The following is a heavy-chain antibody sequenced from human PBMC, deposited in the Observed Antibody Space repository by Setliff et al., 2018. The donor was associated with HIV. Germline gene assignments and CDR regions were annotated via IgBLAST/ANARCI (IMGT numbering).Heavy chain of an antibody. CDR3: ARQGAGYYYDSSEYYTGNGFDF. V-gene: IGHV4-39*01. Sequence: SETLSLTCTVSGGSTNSRSYYWGWFRQPPGKGLEWIGSISYSGSTHYNPSLRSRVTISPQTSKNQFSLELTSVAAADTAVYYCARQGAGYYYDSSEYYTGNGFDFWGQGTLVTVSS. CDR1: GGSTNSRSYY. D-gene: IGHD3-22*01. J-gene: IGHJ3*01. CDR2: ISYSGST.